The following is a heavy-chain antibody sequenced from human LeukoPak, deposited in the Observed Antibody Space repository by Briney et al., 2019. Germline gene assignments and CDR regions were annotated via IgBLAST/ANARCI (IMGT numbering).Heavy chain of an antibody. Sequence: GGSLRLSCAASGFIFSNYAMSWVRQAPARGLEWVSSLRGDGETFYADSVKGRFTLSRDESRNTVYLHLNNLRVEDTAVYYCANASWVSDADAVLWGQGTVVTVS. CDR2: LRGDGET. D-gene: IGHD3-10*01. J-gene: IGHJ4*02. CDR3: ANASWVSDADAVL. V-gene: IGHV3-23*01. CDR1: GFIFSNYA.